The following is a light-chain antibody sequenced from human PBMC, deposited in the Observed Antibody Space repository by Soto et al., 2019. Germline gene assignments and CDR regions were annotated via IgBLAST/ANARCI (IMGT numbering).Light chain of an antibody. CDR1: QSINRD. V-gene: IGKV1-39*01. J-gene: IGKJ4*01. CDR2: AAF. Sequence: DIQMTQSPFSLSASVGDRVTITCRASQSINRDLNWYQQKQGKAPNLLIYAAFTLESGVPSRFSGSGSGTDFTLTISSLQLEDFATYYCQQNYSTPLAFGGGTKVDIK. CDR3: QQNYSTPLA.